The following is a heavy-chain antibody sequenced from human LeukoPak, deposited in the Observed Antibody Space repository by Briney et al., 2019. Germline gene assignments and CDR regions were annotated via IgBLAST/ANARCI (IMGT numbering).Heavy chain of an antibody. D-gene: IGHD3-16*02. CDR1: GGSISSYY. CDR3: ARVRAYYDYVWGSYRRYYFDY. Sequence: PSETLSLTCTVSGGSISSYYWSWIRQPPGKGLEWIGYIYYSGSTNYNPSLKSRVTISVDTSKNQFSLKLSSVTVADTAVYYCARVRAYYDYVWGSYRRYYFDYWGQGTLVTVSS. CDR2: IYYSGST. J-gene: IGHJ4*02. V-gene: IGHV4-59*12.